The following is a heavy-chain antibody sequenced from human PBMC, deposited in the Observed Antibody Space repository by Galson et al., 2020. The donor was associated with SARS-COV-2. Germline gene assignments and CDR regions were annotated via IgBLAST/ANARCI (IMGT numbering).Heavy chain of an antibody. J-gene: IGHJ4*02. CDR3: ASDLVRGGVDARFDY. V-gene: IGHV1-2*02. D-gene: IGHD3-10*01. CDR1: GYTFTGYY. CDR2: INPNSGGT. Sequence: ASVKVSCKASGYTFTGYYMHWVRQAPGQGLEWMGWINPNSGGTNYAQKFQGRVTMTRDTSISTAYMELSRLRSDDTAVYYCASDLVRGGVDARFDYWGQGTLVTVSS.